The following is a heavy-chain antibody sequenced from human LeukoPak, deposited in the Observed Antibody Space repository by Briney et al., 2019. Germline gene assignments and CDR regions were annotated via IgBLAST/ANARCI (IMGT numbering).Heavy chain of an antibody. CDR3: ARLHYGGNYGYYYYYMDV. D-gene: IGHD4-23*01. J-gene: IGHJ6*03. CDR1: GGSIDSSSYY. Sequence: SETLSLTCTVSGGSIDSSSYYWGWIRQPPGKGLEWIGSIHYSGSTYYNPSLKSRVTISVDTSKNQFSLKLSSVTAADTAVYYCARLHYGGNYGYYYYYMDVWGKGTTVTISS. CDR2: IHYSGST. V-gene: IGHV4-39*01.